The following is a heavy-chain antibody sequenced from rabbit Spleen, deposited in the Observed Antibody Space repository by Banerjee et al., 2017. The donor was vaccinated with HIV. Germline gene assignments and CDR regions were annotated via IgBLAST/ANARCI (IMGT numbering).Heavy chain of an antibody. J-gene: IGHJ4*01. Sequence: QEQLVESGGGLVQPGGSLKLSCKASGFDFSNYGVSWVRQAPGKGLEWIGYIEPIFGNTYYANWVNGRFTISSHNAQNTLYLQLSGLTAADTATYFCVRDLNWNPNLWGPGTLVTVS. CDR2: IEPIFGNT. CDR3: VRDLNWNPNL. CDR1: GFDFSNYG. V-gene: IGHV1S47*01.